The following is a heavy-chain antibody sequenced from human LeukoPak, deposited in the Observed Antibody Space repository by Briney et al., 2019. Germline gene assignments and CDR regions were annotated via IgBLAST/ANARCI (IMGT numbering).Heavy chain of an antibody. V-gene: IGHV4-59*01. D-gene: IGHD7-27*01. J-gene: IGHJ4*02. CDR2: IYYSGST. CDR3: ARQTGDTRSIFDY. Sequence: SETLSLTCTVSGGSISSYYWGWIRQTPGKGLEWMGYIYYSGSTNYNPSLTSRVTISVDTSKNQFSLKLSSVTAADTAVYYCARQTGDTRSIFDYWGQGTLVTVSS. CDR1: GGSISSYY.